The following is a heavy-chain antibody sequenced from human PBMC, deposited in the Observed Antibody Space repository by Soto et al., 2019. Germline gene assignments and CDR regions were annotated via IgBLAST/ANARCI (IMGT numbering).Heavy chain of an antibody. Sequence: QVQLVESGGGVVQPGRSLRLSCAASGFTFSSYGIHWVRQAPGKGLEWVAALSNDGSHKYYADSVKGRFTIFRDNSKNTLDLQVNSRRAEDTSVYYCAKEGGDCPYSYGMDGWGQGTTVTVSS. V-gene: IGHV3-30*18. CDR1: GFTFSSYG. CDR2: LSNDGSHK. CDR3: AKEGGDCPYSYGMDG. J-gene: IGHJ6*02. D-gene: IGHD2-21*02.